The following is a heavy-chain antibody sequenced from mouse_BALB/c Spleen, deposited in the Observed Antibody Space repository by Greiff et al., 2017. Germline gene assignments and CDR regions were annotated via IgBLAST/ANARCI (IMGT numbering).Heavy chain of an antibody. V-gene: IGHV5-6-2*01. Sequence: EVKLMESGGGLVKLGGSLKLSCAASGFTFSSYYMSWVRQTPEKRLELVAAINSNGGSTYYPDTVKGRFTISRDNAKNTLYLQMSSLKSEDTALYYCARVYDGYLDYWGQGTTLTVSS. J-gene: IGHJ2*01. D-gene: IGHD2-3*01. CDR2: INSNGGST. CDR3: ARVYDGYLDY. CDR1: GFTFSSYY.